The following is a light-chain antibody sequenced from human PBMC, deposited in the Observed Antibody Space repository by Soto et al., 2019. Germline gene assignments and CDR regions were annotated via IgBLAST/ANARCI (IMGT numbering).Light chain of an antibody. V-gene: IGKV3-20*01. Sequence: EIVLTQSPGTLSLYAGERATLSCRASQSVSSGYLAWYQQKPGQAPTVLIYGASSRATGIPDRFSGSGSGTDFTLTISRLEPEDFAVYYCQQYETSPTFGQGTKV. CDR3: QQYETSPT. CDR2: GAS. J-gene: IGKJ1*01. CDR1: QSVSSGY.